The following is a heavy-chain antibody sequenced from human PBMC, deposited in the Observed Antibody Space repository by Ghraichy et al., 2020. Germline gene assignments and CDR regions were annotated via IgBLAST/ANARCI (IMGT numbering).Heavy chain of an antibody. J-gene: IGHJ1*01. Sequence: GGSLRLSCAASGFTFSSYGMHWVRQAPGKGLEWVAVISYDGSNKYYADSVKGRFTISRDNSKNTLYLQMNSLRAEDTAVYYCAKMYYYDSSGYKPAEYFQHWGQGTLVTVSS. CDR2: ISYDGSNK. D-gene: IGHD3-22*01. CDR1: GFTFSSYG. V-gene: IGHV3-30*18. CDR3: AKMYYYDSSGYKPAEYFQH.